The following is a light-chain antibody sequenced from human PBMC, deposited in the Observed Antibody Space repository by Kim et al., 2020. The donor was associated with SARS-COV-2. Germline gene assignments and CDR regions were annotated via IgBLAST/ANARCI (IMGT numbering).Light chain of an antibody. Sequence: DIVMTQSPLSLPVTPGGPASISCRSSQSLLHSNGYNYLDWYLQKPGQSPQLLIYLGSHRASGVPDRFSGSGSGTDFTLKISRVEAEDVGVYYCMKGLQTPFPFGGGTKVDIK. CDR1: QSLLHSNGYNY. V-gene: IGKV2-28*01. J-gene: IGKJ4*01. CDR2: LGS. CDR3: MKGLQTPFP.